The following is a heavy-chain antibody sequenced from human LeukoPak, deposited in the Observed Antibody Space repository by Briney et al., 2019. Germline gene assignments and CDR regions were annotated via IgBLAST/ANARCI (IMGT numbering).Heavy chain of an antibody. Sequence: SETLSLTCTVSGGSIITSSYYWGWIRQPPGRGLEWVGSIYSSGKTYYNPSLKSRVTISVDTSKNQFSLKVSSVTAADTAVYFCARPNVRTYSDWGQGTLVTVTS. D-gene: IGHD1-26*01. V-gene: IGHV4-39*01. J-gene: IGHJ4*02. CDR2: IYSSGKT. CDR3: ARPNVRTYSD. CDR1: GGSIITSSYY.